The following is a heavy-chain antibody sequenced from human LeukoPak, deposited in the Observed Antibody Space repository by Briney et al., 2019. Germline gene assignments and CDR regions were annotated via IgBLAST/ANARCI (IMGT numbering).Heavy chain of an antibody. CDR1: GXTFSSYS. Sequence: GGSLRLSWAGSGXTFSSYSLNWVRQAPGKGLEWVSSISSSGTYVYYADSVKGRFTISRDNAKNSLSLQMNSLRADDAAVYYCARASSKQLAGYLPDGFDIWGQGTMVTVSS. CDR2: ISSSGTYV. D-gene: IGHD3-9*01. J-gene: IGHJ3*02. CDR3: ARASSKQLAGYLPDGFDI. V-gene: IGHV3-21*01.